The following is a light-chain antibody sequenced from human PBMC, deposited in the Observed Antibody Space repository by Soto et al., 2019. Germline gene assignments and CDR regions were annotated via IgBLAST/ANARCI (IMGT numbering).Light chain of an antibody. Sequence: EIVLTQSPGTLSLSPVERVTLSCRSSRSVSGSYLASYQQKPGQAPRVLIYSASLRATGIPDRFSGSGSGTDFSLTISRLEPEDFAVYYCQQYGSSPITFGQGTRLEIK. CDR1: RSVSGSY. CDR3: QQYGSSPIT. V-gene: IGKV3-20*01. J-gene: IGKJ5*01. CDR2: SAS.